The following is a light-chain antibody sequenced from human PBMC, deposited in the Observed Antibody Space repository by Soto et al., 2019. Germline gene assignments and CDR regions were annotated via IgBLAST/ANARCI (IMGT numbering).Light chain of an antibody. V-gene: IGKV3-20*01. CDR2: GAS. CDR1: QSVSSSY. Sequence: EIVLTQSPGTLSLSPGERATLSCRASQSVSSSYLAWYQQKPGQAPRPLIYGASSRATGIPDRFSGSGSGTDFTLTISRLEPEDFAVYYCQQYGSSPINFGQGTRLEIK. J-gene: IGKJ5*01. CDR3: QQYGSSPIN.